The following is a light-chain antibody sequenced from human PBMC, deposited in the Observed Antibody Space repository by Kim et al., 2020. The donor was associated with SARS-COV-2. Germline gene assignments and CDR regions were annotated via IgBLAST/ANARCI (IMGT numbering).Light chain of an antibody. J-gene: IGLJ2*01. CDR2: GKN. CDR3: NSRDSNDNVV. Sequence: VAVGQTVRITYQGDSLRSYYATWYQQKPGQAPILVIYGKNNRPSGIPDRFCGSSSGNTASLTITGTQADDEADYYCNSRDSNDNVVFGGGTQLTVL. V-gene: IGLV3-19*01. CDR1: SLRSYY.